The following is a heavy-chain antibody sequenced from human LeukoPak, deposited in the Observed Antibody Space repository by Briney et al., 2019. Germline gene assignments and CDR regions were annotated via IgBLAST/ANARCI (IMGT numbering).Heavy chain of an antibody. CDR3: ARDRWAAAAGKLSWGNWYFDL. CDR2: IIPIFGTA. J-gene: IGHJ2*01. Sequence: ASVKVSCKASGGTFSSYAISWVRQAPGQGLEWMGGIIPIFGTANYAQKFQGRVTITADESTSTAYMELSSLRSEDTAVYYCARDRWAAAAGKLSWGNWYFDLWGRGTLVTVSS. D-gene: IGHD6-13*01. V-gene: IGHV1-69*13. CDR1: GGTFSSYA.